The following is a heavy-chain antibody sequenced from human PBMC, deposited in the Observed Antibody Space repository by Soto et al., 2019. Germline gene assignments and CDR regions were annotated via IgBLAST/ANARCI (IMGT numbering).Heavy chain of an antibody. CDR2: IYYNGNT. CDR3: ARGGWSVDY. Sequence: SETLSLTCVVSGGSISSNNYYWAGIRQPPGKGLEWIGYIYYNGNTNYNPSLNSRVTISVDTSKNQFSLQLTSVTAADTAVYFCARGGWSVDYWGRGTLVTVSS. D-gene: IGHD6-19*01. V-gene: IGHV4-61*05. J-gene: IGHJ4*02. CDR1: GGSISSNNYY.